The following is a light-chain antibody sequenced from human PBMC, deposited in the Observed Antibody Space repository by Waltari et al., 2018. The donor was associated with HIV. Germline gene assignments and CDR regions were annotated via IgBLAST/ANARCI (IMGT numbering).Light chain of an antibody. CDR3: SSYRSGCIWV. V-gene: IGLV2-14*03. CDR2: DVS. Sequence: QSALTQPASVSGSPGQSITISCTGTSSDIGGYNYVSWYQQHPGTAPKLMIYDVSNRPSGVSNRFSGSKSGNTASLTISGLQAEDEADYYCSSYRSGCIWVFGGGTKLTGL. CDR1: SSDIGGYNY. J-gene: IGLJ3*02.